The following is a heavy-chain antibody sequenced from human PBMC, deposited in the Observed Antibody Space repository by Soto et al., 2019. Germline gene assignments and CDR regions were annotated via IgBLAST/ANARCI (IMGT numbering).Heavy chain of an antibody. CDR2: ISSSGSTI. CDR1: GFTFSSYE. J-gene: IGHJ5*02. CDR3: ARDLRYSSSWWNWFDP. D-gene: IGHD6-13*01. Sequence: GGSLRLSCAASGFTFSSYEMNWVRQAPGKGLEWVSYISSSGSTIYYADSVKGRFTISRDNAKNSLYLQMNSLRAGDTAVYYCARDLRYSSSWWNWFDPWGQGTLVTVSS. V-gene: IGHV3-48*03.